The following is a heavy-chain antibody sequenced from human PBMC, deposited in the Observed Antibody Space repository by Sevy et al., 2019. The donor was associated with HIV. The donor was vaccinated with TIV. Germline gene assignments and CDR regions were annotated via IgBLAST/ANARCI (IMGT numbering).Heavy chain of an antibody. CDR3: AREAVALDY. V-gene: IGHV4-39*02. D-gene: IGHD6-19*01. J-gene: IGHJ4*01. Sequence: SETLSLTCTVSGDSISSNNFYWGWVRQPPEKGLEWIGSIYYTGSTYYNPSLKSRFTIPVDTSKNQFSLKLTSVTAADTAVYYWAREAVALDYWGQGTLVTVSS. CDR1: GDSISSNNFY. CDR2: IYYTGST.